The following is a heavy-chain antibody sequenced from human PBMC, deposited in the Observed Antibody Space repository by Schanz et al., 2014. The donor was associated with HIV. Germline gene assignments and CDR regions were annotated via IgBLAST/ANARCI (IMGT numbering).Heavy chain of an antibody. J-gene: IGHJ4*02. CDR3: ARVTTKTFDPTYYFNS. Sequence: QLQLQESGPGLVKSSETLSLSCTVSGGSFGRDSYFWGWIRQPPGKGLEWIGSIYYSGGTYYKSSLKSRATISMDSSKQQSSLKLPSVTAADTAVYYCARVTTKTFDPTYYFNSWGQGTLVTVSS. CDR2: IYYSGGT. D-gene: IGHD3-3*01. V-gene: IGHV4-39*07. CDR1: GGSFGRDSYF.